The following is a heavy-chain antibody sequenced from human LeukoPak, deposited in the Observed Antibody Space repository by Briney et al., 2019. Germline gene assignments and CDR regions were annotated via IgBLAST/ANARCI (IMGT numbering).Heavy chain of an antibody. CDR3: ARDPQQWLAFDY. Sequence: GGSLRLSCAASGFSVSSNYMSWVRQAPGKGLEWVSIIYSAGSTYYTDSVKGRFTISRDNSKNTLYLQMNSLRAEDTAVYYCARDPQQWLAFDYWGQGTLVTVSS. J-gene: IGHJ4*02. CDR1: GFSVSSNY. V-gene: IGHV3-53*01. D-gene: IGHD6-19*01. CDR2: IYSAGST.